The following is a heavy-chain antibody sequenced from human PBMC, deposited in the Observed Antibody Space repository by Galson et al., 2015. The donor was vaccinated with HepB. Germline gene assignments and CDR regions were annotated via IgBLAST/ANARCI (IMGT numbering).Heavy chain of an antibody. CDR3: VRVAVDTTIFRGYWYFDL. CDR2: ISTTGTTI. CDR1: GFTFSSYT. V-gene: IGHV3-48*02. Sequence: SLRLSCAASGFTFSSYTINWVRQAPGEKMEWVSYISTTGTTIYYADSVKGRFTISRDNAENSVFLQMDSLRDEDTAVYYCVRVAVDTTIFRGYWYFDLWGRGTLVTVSS. J-gene: IGHJ2*01. D-gene: IGHD5-18*01.